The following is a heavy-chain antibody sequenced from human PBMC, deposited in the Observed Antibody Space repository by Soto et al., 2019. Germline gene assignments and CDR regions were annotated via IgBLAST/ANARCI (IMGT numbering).Heavy chain of an antibody. V-gene: IGHV3-9*01. J-gene: IGHJ3*02. CDR1: GFTFDDYA. CDR2: ISWNSGSI. D-gene: IGHD2-15*01. Sequence: AGGSLRLSCAASGFTFDDYAMHWVRQAPGKGLEWVSGISWNSGSIGYADSVKGRFTISRDNAKNSLYLQMNSLRAEDTALYYCAKGVRLLLRMAFDIWGQGTMVTVSS. CDR3: AKGVRLLLRMAFDI.